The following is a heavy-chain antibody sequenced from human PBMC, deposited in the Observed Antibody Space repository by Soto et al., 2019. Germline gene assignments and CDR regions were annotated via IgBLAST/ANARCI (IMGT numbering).Heavy chain of an antibody. Sequence: GGSLRLSCAASGFTFSSYSMNWVRQAPGKGLEWVSSISSSSSYIYYADSVKGRFTISRDNAKNTLYLQMNSLRAEDTAVYYCAKDFTAARRDYYYGMDVWGQGTTVTVSS. V-gene: IGHV3-21*04. CDR3: AKDFTAARRDYYYGMDV. CDR1: GFTFSSYS. CDR2: ISSSSSYI. J-gene: IGHJ6*02. D-gene: IGHD6-6*01.